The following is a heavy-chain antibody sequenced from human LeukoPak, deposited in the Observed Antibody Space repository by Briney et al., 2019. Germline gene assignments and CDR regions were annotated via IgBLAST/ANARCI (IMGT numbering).Heavy chain of an antibody. CDR3: ATGYCSSTSCFTFDY. V-gene: IGHV1-8*03. J-gene: IGHJ4*02. CDR2: MNPNSGNT. CDR1: GGTFSSYA. D-gene: IGHD2-2*01. Sequence: ASVKVSCKASGGTFSSYAISWVRQAPGQGLEWMGWMNPNSGNTGYAQKFQGRVTITRNTSISTAYMELSSLRSEDTAVYYCATGYCSSTSCFTFDYWGQGTLVTVSS.